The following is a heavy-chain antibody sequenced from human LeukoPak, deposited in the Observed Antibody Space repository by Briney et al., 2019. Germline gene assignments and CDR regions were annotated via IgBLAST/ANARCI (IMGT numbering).Heavy chain of an antibody. V-gene: IGHV4-39*01. Sequence: SETLSLTCTVSGGSISSSSYYWGWIRQPPGKGLEWIVSIYYSGSTYYNPSLKSRVTISVDTSKNQFSLKLSSVTAADTAVYYCASEHSSSWYGAVSDCFDPWGQGTLVTVSS. CDR3: ASEHSSSWYGAVSDCFDP. CDR2: IYYSGST. CDR1: GGSISSSSYY. D-gene: IGHD6-13*01. J-gene: IGHJ5*02.